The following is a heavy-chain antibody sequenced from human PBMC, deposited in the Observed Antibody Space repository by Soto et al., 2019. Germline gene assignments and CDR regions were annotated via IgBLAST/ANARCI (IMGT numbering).Heavy chain of an antibody. V-gene: IGHV2-5*01. D-gene: IGHD2-2*03. CDR2: IYWNDDQ. Sequence: QITLKESGPTLVKPTQPPTLTCTFSGFSFSSSGVGVGWIRQPPGKALEWLALIYWNDDQRYSPSLKTRPTITTDASKTQVVITMTNMYPVDTATYYCAHRLGYCNRTSCYSARFGPWGQGTLVTVSS. CDR3: AHRLGYCNRTSCYSARFGP. J-gene: IGHJ5*02. CDR1: GFSFSSSGVG.